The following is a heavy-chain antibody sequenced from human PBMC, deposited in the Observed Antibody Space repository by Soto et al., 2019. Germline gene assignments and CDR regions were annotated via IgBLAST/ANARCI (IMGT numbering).Heavy chain of an antibody. J-gene: IGHJ6*02. Sequence: QVQLVQSGAEVKKPGSSVKVSCKASGGTFSSYAISWVRQAPGQGLEWMGGIIPIFGTANYAQKFQGRVTITADESTSTAYMELSSLRSEDTAVYYCARDGPSMVRGVIGYYYYGIDVWGQGTTVTVSS. V-gene: IGHV1-69*01. D-gene: IGHD3-10*01. CDR1: GGTFSSYA. CDR2: IIPIFGTA. CDR3: ARDGPSMVRGVIGYYYYGIDV.